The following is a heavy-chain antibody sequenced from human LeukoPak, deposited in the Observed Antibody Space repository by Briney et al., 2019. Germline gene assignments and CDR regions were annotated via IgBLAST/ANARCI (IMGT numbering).Heavy chain of an antibody. V-gene: IGHV1-2*02. CDR3: ARESQMITGTTDY. Sequence: ASVKVSCKASGYTFTGYYMHWVRQAPGQGLEWMGWINPNSGGTNYAQKFQGRVTMTRDTSISTAYMELSRLRSDDTAVYYCARESQMITGTTDYWGQGTLVTVSS. J-gene: IGHJ4*02. D-gene: IGHD1-7*01. CDR2: INPNSGGT. CDR1: GYTFTGYY.